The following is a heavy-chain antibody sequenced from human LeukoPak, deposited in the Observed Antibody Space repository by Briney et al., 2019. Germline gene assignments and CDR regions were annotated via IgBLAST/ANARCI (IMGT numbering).Heavy chain of an antibody. CDR2: MNPNSGNT. Sequence: ASVKVSCKASGYTFTSYDINWVRQATGQGLEWMGWMNPNSGNTGYAQKFQGRVTMTRNTSISTAYMELSSLRSEDTAVYYCARGGTRITGHGVVGGYWGQGTLVTVSS. CDR3: ARGGTRITGHGVVGGY. J-gene: IGHJ4*02. CDR1: GYTFTSYD. D-gene: IGHD2-8*01. V-gene: IGHV1-8*01.